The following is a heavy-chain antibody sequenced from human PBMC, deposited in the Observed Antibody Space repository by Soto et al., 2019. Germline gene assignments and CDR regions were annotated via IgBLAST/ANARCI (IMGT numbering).Heavy chain of an antibody. D-gene: IGHD2-21*02. CDR1: GDSISSSDYY. J-gene: IGHJ4*02. Sequence: SETLSLTCTVSGDSISSSDYYWGWIRQPPGKGLEWIGYIYYSGSTNYNPSLKSRVTISVDTSKNQFSLKLSSVTAADTAVYYCARSHGLDIDGYYWGQGILVNVSS. CDR3: ARSHGLDIDGYY. CDR2: IYYSGST. V-gene: IGHV4-61*05.